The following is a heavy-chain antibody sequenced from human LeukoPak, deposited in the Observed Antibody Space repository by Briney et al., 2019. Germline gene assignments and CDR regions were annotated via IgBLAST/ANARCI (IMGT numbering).Heavy chain of an antibody. Sequence: GGSLRLSCAASGFTFSSYEMNWVRQAPGKGLEWVSYISSSGSTIYYADSVKGRFTISRDNAKNSLYLQMNSLRAEDTAVYYCARAPPRYGSGSYYYWGQGTLVTVSS. CDR1: GFTFSSYE. V-gene: IGHV3-48*03. CDR3: ARAPPRYGSGSYYY. CDR2: ISSSGSTI. D-gene: IGHD3-10*01. J-gene: IGHJ4*02.